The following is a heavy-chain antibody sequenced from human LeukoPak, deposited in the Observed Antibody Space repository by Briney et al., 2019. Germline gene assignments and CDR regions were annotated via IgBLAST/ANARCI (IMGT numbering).Heavy chain of an antibody. J-gene: IGHJ5*02. CDR3: ARSHSSSGSNYFDP. V-gene: IGHV3-13*01. D-gene: IGHD3-10*01. CDR2: IGTAGDT. CDR1: GFTFDDYG. Sequence: PGGSLRLSCAASGFTFDDYGMSWVRQPTGKGLEWVSTIGTAGDTYYAASVKGRFTISRENAKNSLSLQMNSLRAGDTAVYYCARSHSSSGSNYFDPWGQGTLVTVSS.